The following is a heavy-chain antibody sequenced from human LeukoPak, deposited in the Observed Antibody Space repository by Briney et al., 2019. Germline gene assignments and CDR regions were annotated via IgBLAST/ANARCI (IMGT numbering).Heavy chain of an antibody. CDR3: AGLNSNYDANWFDP. Sequence: SETLSLTCTVSGGSISSYYWSWIRQPPGKGLEWIGYIYYSGSTNYNPSLKSRVTISVDTSKNQFSLKLSSVTAADTAVYYCAGLNSNYDANWFDPWGQGTLVTVSS. CDR2: IYYSGST. V-gene: IGHV4-59*08. CDR1: GGSISSYY. J-gene: IGHJ5*02. D-gene: IGHD4-11*01.